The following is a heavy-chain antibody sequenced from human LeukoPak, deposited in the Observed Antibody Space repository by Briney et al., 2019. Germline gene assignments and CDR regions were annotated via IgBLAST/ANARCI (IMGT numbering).Heavy chain of an antibody. V-gene: IGHV4-39*01. CDR3: AQSLGSSNWIGNWFDP. Sequence: ETLSLTCTVSGGSISSSSHSWGWIRQPPGKGLEWTGSIYYTGRTYYNPSLKSRVTTSVDTSKNQFSLKLSSVTAADTAVYYCAQSLGSSNWIGNWFDPWGQGTLVTVSS. CDR1: GGSISSSSHS. J-gene: IGHJ5*02. D-gene: IGHD6-13*01. CDR2: IYYTGRT.